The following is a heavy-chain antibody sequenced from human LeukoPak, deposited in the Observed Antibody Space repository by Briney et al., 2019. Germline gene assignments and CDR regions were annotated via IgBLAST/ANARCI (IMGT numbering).Heavy chain of an antibody. V-gene: IGHV3-66*01. CDR3: ARVQGYCSSDTCYSEYFEH. CDR2: IYLRGDT. CDR1: GFSFSTYW. Sequence: KPGGSLRLSCAASGFSFSTYWMSWVRQTPEKGLEWVSSIYLRGDTYYADSVKGRFTISRDSSKNTLFLQMNSLRAEDTAVYYCARVQGYCSSDTCYSEYFEHWGQGTLVTVSS. D-gene: IGHD2-15*01. J-gene: IGHJ1*01.